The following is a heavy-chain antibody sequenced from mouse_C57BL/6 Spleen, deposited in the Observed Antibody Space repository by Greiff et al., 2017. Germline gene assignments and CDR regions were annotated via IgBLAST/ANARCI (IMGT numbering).Heavy chain of an antibody. CDR3: AREGYGSSYDFDY. CDR1: GYSITSGYY. V-gene: IGHV3-6*01. J-gene: IGHJ2*01. CDR2: ISYDGSN. Sequence: VQLKESGPGLVKPSQSLSLTCSVTGYSITSGYYWNWIRQFPGNKLEWMGYISYDGSNNYNPSLKNRTSITRDTSKNQFFLKLNSVTTEDTATYYCAREGYGSSYDFDYWGQGTTLTVSS. D-gene: IGHD1-1*01.